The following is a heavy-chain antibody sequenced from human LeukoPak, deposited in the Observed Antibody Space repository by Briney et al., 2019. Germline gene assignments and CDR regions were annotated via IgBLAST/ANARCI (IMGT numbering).Heavy chain of an antibody. D-gene: IGHD6-13*01. Sequence: PSETLSLTCAVSGYSISSGYYWGWIRQPPGKGLEWIGSIYHSGSTYYNPSLKGRVTISVDTSKNQFSLKLSSVTAADTAVYYCARRQYSSSWYRWGQGTLVTVSS. CDR2: IYHSGST. V-gene: IGHV4-38-2*01. CDR1: GYSISSGYY. CDR3: ARRQYSSSWYR. J-gene: IGHJ4*02.